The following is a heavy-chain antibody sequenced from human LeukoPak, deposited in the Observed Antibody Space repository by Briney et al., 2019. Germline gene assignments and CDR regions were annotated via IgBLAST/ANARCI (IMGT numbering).Heavy chain of an antibody. Sequence: GGSLRLSCVASGFTFSSHGMHWVRQAPGKGLEWVAFIRYDGSNKYYADSVKGRFTISRDNAKNSLYLQMNSLRAEDTALYYCAKDMTMVRGQGFDYWGQGTLVTVSS. D-gene: IGHD3-10*01. V-gene: IGHV3-30*02. J-gene: IGHJ4*02. CDR3: AKDMTMVRGQGFDY. CDR2: IRYDGSNK. CDR1: GFTFSSHG.